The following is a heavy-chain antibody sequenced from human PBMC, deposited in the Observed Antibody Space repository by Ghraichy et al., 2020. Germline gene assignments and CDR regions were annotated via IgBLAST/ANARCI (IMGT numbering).Heavy chain of an antibody. Sequence: GESLNISCETSGYKFSTYWVAWLRQVPGKGLEWMGIIYPGDADTRYNRPFEGQVTMSVDVSISTAYLHWSSLKVSDTAIYYCVRNIYRSGFYHYFNEWGQGTPVIVSS. J-gene: IGHJ4*02. V-gene: IGHV5-51*01. CDR1: GYKFSTYW. CDR3: VRNIYRSGFYHYFNE. CDR2: IYPGDADT. D-gene: IGHD3-3*01.